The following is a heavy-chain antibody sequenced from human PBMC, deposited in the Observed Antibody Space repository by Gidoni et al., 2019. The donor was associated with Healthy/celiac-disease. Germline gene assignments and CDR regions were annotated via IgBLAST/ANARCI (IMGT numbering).Heavy chain of an antibody. J-gene: IGHJ6*02. CDR3: ARSRNGVVPAAIYYYYYGMDV. Sequence: EVQLLASGGGLVQPGGSLRLSCAASGFTFSSYAMSWVRQAPGKGLEWVSAISGSGGSTYYADSVKGRFTISRDNSKNTLYLKMNSLRAEDTAVYYCARSRNGVVPAAIYYYYYGMDVWGQGTTVTVSS. CDR2: ISGSGGST. CDR1: GFTFSSYA. V-gene: IGHV3-23*01. D-gene: IGHD2-2*02.